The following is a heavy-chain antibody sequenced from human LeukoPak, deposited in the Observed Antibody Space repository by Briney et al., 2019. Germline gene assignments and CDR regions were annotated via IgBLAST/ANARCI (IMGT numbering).Heavy chain of an antibody. CDR1: GGTFSSYA. V-gene: IGHV1-58*02. CDR3: ARAGGAAADPFDP. CDR2: IVVGSGNT. Sequence: SVKVSCKASGGTFSSYAISWVRQAPGQGLEWIGWIVVGSGNTNYAQKFQERVTITRDMSTSTAYMELSSLRSEDTAVYYCARAGGAAADPFDPWGQGTLVTVSS. J-gene: IGHJ5*02. D-gene: IGHD6-13*01.